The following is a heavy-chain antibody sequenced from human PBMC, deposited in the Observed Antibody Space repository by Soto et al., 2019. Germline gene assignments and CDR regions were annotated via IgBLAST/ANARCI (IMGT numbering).Heavy chain of an antibody. D-gene: IGHD2-15*01. Sequence: PSETLSLTCTVSGGPISSAGYYWICIRQHPGQGLEWIGYIYYSGSTYYNPSLKSRVTISVDTSKNQFSLKLSSVTAADTAVYYCARDKAVVEVAASYYYYGMDVWGQGTTVT. CDR3: ARDKAVVEVAASYYYYGMDV. CDR2: IYYSGST. J-gene: IGHJ6*02. CDR1: GGPISSAGYY. V-gene: IGHV4-31*03.